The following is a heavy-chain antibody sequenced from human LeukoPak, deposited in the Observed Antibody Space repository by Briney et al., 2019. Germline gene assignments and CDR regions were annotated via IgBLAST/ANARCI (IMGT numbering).Heavy chain of an antibody. J-gene: IGHJ4*02. CDR1: GFTSSSFA. CDR3: VRGIAGFDY. CDR2: IDSGGGNT. D-gene: IGHD6-13*01. Sequence: GRSLRLSCAASGFTSSSFAMTWVRQAPGKGLEWVSSIDSGGGNTYYADSVKGRFTISRDNSKNTLCLQMNSLRAEDTAVYYCVRGIAGFDYWGQGTLVTVSS. V-gene: IGHV3-23*01.